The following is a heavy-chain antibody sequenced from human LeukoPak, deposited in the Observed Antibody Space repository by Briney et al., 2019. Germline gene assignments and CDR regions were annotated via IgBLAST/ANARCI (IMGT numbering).Heavy chain of an antibody. Sequence: SQTLSLTCAVSGGSISSGGYYWSWIRQPPGKGLEWIGYIYYSGSTYYNPSLKSRVTISVDTSKNQFSLKLTSVTAADTVVYYCARDSMVRGVNYYYYGMDVWGQGTTVTVSS. CDR3: ARDSMVRGVNYYYYGMDV. CDR2: IYYSGST. J-gene: IGHJ6*02. D-gene: IGHD3-10*01. CDR1: GGSISSGGYY. V-gene: IGHV4-30-2*05.